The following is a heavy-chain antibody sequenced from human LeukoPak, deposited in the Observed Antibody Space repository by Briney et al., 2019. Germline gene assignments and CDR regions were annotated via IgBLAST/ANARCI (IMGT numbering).Heavy chain of an antibody. CDR3: ARDYYDSSGSSWFDP. CDR2: ISSGSSFM. J-gene: IGHJ5*02. Sequence: GGPLRLSCAASGFTFSRYSMNWVRQAPGKGLELVSSISSGSSFMYYADSVKGRFTISRDNAKNSLYLQMNSLRAKDTALYYCARDYYDSSGSSWFDPWGQGTLVTVSS. CDR1: GFTFSRYS. V-gene: IGHV3-21*01. D-gene: IGHD3-22*01.